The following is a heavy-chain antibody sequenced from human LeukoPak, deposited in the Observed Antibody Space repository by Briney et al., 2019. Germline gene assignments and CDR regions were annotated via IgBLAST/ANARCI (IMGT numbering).Heavy chain of an antibody. CDR3: ASTPDPFATGFPVTTLHYFDY. Sequence: PGGSLRLSCAASGFTFSSYAMTWVRQTPGKGLEWVSAISGSGIDTYYADSVKGRFTISRDNSKNTLYLQMNSLRAEDTAVYYCASTPDPFATGFPVTTLHYFDYWGQGTLVTVSS. CDR1: GFTFSSYA. D-gene: IGHD4-17*01. CDR2: ISGSGIDT. J-gene: IGHJ4*02. V-gene: IGHV3-23*01.